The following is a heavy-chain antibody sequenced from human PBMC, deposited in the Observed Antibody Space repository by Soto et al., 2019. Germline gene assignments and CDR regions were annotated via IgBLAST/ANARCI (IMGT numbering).Heavy chain of an antibody. J-gene: IGHJ6*02. Sequence: HPGGSLRLSCAASGFTFSSYSMNWVRQAPGKGLEWVSYISSSSSTIYYADSVKGRFTISRDNAKNSLYLQMNSLRDEDTAVYYCARSNWNLGRLLYGMDVWGQGTTVTVSS. CDR2: ISSSSSTI. CDR3: ARSNWNLGRLLYGMDV. D-gene: IGHD1-20*01. V-gene: IGHV3-48*02. CDR1: GFTFSSYS.